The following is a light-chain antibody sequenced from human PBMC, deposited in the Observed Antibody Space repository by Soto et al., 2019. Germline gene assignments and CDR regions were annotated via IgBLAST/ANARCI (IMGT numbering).Light chain of an antibody. V-gene: IGKV1-39*01. Sequence: DIQMTQSPSSLSASVGDRVTITCRASQSISSYLNWYQQKPGKAPKLLIYAASSLQSGVPSRFGGSGSATEFTLTISSLQPEDFATYYCQQSYSTPFTFGPGAKVDI. CDR3: QQSYSTPFT. CDR1: QSISSY. J-gene: IGKJ3*01. CDR2: AAS.